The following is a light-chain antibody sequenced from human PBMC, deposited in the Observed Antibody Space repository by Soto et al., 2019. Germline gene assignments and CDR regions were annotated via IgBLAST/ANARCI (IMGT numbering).Light chain of an antibody. CDR1: QSISSY. CDR2: AAS. Sequence: EIQMTQSPSSLSASVGDRVTITCRASQSISSYLYWYQQKPGKAPKLLIYAASSLQSGVPSRFSGSRSGTDFTHTISSLQPEDFATYYCQQCYSTPLTFGGGTNVEIK. V-gene: IGKV1-39*01. CDR3: QQCYSTPLT. J-gene: IGKJ4*01.